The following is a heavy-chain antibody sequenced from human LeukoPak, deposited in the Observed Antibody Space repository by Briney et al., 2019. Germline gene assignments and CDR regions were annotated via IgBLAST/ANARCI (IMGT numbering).Heavy chain of an antibody. V-gene: IGHV3-23*01. CDR2: ISGGGGST. CDR3: AKDRRAGSRATYP. J-gene: IGHJ5*02. D-gene: IGHD6-19*01. CDR1: GFTFCSYA. Sequence: GGSLRLSCAASGFTFCSYAMSWGRPAPGRGLEWVSAISGGGGSTYYAASVKGRFTISRDNSKNTLYLQMNSLRAEDTAVYYCAKDRRAGSRATYPWGQGTLVTVSS.